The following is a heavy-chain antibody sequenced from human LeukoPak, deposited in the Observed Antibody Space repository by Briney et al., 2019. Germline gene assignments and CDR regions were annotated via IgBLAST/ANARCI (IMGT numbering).Heavy chain of an antibody. J-gene: IGHJ4*02. CDR3: AKDIGLVAAAGINDY. CDR1: GFTFSSYG. V-gene: IGHV3-30*18. D-gene: IGHD6-13*01. Sequence: GGSLRLSCAASGFTFSSYGMHWVRQAPGKGLEWVAVISYDGSNKYYADSVKGRFTISRDNSKNTLYLQMNSLRAEDTAEYYCAKDIGLVAAAGINDYWGQGTLVTVSS. CDR2: ISYDGSNK.